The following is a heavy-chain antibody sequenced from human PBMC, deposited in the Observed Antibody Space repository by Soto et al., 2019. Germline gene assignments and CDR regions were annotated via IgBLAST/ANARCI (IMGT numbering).Heavy chain of an antibody. Sequence: GGSLRLSCAASGFTFSSYAMSCVRQAPGKGLEWVSAISGSGGSTYYADSVKGRFTISRDNSKNTLYLQMNSLRAEDTAVYYCAKGVVVAATPPRWFDPWGQGTLVTVSS. V-gene: IGHV3-23*01. D-gene: IGHD2-15*01. CDR3: AKGVVVAATPPRWFDP. CDR2: ISGSGGST. CDR1: GFTFSSYA. J-gene: IGHJ5*02.